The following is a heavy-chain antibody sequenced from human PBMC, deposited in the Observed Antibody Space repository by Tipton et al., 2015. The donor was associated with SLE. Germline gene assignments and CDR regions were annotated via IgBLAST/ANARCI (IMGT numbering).Heavy chain of an antibody. CDR3: ARSDGGY. J-gene: IGHJ4*02. CDR1: GGSINLYY. Sequence: TLSLTCTVSGGSINLYYWSWIRQPPGKGLEWIGYIHSSGSTNYNSSLESRVTISIDTSRNQFSLKLTSVTAADTAVYYCARSDGGYWGQGTLVTVSS. CDR2: IHSSGST. D-gene: IGHD3-16*01. V-gene: IGHV4-59*01.